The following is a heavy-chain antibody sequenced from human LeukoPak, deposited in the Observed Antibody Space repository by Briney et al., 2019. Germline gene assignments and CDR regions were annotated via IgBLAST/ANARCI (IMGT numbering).Heavy chain of an antibody. CDR3: AREKLYGDPEWTVDF. V-gene: IGHV3-48*01. J-gene: IGHJ4*02. CDR1: GFTFSSYS. CDR2: ISSSSSTI. Sequence: GGSLRLSCAASGFTFSSYSMNWVRQAPGKGLEWVSYISSSSSTIYYADSVKGRFTISRDNAKNSLYLQMNSLRAEDTAVYYCAREKLYGDPEWTVDFWGQGTLVTVSS. D-gene: IGHD4-17*01.